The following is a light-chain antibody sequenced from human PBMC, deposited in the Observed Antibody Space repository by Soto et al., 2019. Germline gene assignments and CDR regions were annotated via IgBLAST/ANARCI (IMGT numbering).Light chain of an antibody. V-gene: IGKV1-39*01. Sequence: RAPSSLSESVGDRVTITCGASQDISDDVGWYQQTPGKAPKLLISGASRLQSGVPSRFSGSGKGTHFTLSISDLRPEDFATYYCEQTYADPLTFGRRTTADI. CDR2: GAS. J-gene: IGKJ4*01. CDR3: EQTYADPLT. CDR1: QDISDD.